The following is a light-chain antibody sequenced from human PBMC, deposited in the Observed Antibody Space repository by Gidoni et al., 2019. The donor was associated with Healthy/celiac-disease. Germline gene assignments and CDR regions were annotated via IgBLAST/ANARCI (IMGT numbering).Light chain of an antibody. CDR2: DNN. CDR3: GTWDSSLSAVV. J-gene: IGLJ2*01. V-gene: IGLV1-51*01. CDR1: SSNMGNNS. Sequence: QPVLTQPTSVSAAPVQKVTISYSGSSSNMGNNSVSCYQQLPGTAPNLLIYDNNKRPSGIPDRLSGAKSGTSATLGITGLQTGDEADYYCGTWDSSLSAVVVGGGTTLTVL.